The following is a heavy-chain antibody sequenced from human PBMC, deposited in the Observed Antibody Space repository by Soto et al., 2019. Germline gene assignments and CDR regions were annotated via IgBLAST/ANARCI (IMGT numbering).Heavy chain of an antibody. CDR1: GGSISSGNYV. J-gene: IGHJ6*02. D-gene: IGHD3-10*01. CDR2: IYYSGST. Sequence: KTSETLSLTCTVSGGSISSGNYVWSWIRQHPGKGLEWIGYIYYSGSTYYNPSLKSRVTISVDTSKNQFSLKLRSVTAADTAVYYCAREDSTEGVMDVWGQGTPVTVSS. CDR3: AREDSTEGVMDV. V-gene: IGHV4-31*03.